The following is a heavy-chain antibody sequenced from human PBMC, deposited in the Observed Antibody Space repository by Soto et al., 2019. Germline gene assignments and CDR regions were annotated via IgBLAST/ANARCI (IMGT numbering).Heavy chain of an antibody. V-gene: IGHV3-23*01. CDR1: GFTFRSYA. Sequence: GGSLRLSCAASGFTFRSYAMSWVRQAPGKGLEWVSAISGSGGSTYYADSVKGRFTISRDNSKNTLYLQMNSLRAEDTAVYYCAKGGYCGGDCNPARGWFDPWGQGTLVTVSS. J-gene: IGHJ5*02. CDR2: ISGSGGST. CDR3: AKGGYCGGDCNPARGWFDP. D-gene: IGHD2-21*02.